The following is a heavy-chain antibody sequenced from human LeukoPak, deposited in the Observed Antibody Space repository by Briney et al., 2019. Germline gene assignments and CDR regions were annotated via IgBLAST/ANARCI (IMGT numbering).Heavy chain of an antibody. D-gene: IGHD1-1*01. V-gene: IGHV3-30*04. CDR2: LSNDGSDK. J-gene: IGHJ6*03. Sequence: PGGSLRLSCAASGFTFSSHRIHWVRQVPDKGLEWVSVLSNDGSDKYYADSVKGRFTISRDNSKNTLYLQMNSLRHEHTAEYYCARGLGTPGAGNVHYYYMDVWGKGTTVTVSS. CDR3: ARGLGTPGAGNVHYYYMDV. CDR1: GFTFSSHR.